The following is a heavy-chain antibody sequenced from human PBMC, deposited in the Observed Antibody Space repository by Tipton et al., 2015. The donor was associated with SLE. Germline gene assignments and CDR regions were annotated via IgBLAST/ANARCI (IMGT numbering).Heavy chain of an antibody. CDR3: ATGPTPFNYYFMDV. J-gene: IGHJ6*03. D-gene: IGHD2/OR15-2a*01. CDR2: IYTSGST. CDR1: GGSISSGSYY. Sequence: TLSLTCTVSGGSISSGSYYWSWIRQPAGKGLEWIGRIYTSGSTNYNPSLKSRVTISLDTSKNQFSLRLSSVTAADTAMYYCATGPTPFNYYFMDVWGKGTTVTVSS. V-gene: IGHV4-61*02.